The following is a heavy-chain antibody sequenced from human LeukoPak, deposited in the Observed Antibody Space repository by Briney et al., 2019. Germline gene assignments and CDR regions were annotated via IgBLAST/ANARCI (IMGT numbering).Heavy chain of an antibody. V-gene: IGHV3-74*01. CDR1: GFTFSSYW. CDR3: AKVVNYDFWSGLNH. CDR2: INSDGSST. J-gene: IGHJ5*02. Sequence: PGGSLRLSCAASGFTFSSYWMHWVRQAPGKGLVWVSRINSDGSSTSYADSVKGRFTISRDNAKNTLYVQMNSLRAEDTAVYYCAKVVNYDFWSGLNHWGQGTLVTVSS. D-gene: IGHD3-3*01.